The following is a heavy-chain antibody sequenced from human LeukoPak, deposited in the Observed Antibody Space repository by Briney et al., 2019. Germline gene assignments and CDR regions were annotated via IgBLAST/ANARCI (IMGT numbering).Heavy chain of an antibody. Sequence: GASVKVSCKASGGTFSSYAISWVRQAPGQGLEWMGGIIPIFGTANYAQKFQGRVTITADESTSTAYMELSSLRSEDTAVYYCARDSRAVAGFGFDYWGQGTLVTVSS. CDR1: GGTFSSYA. D-gene: IGHD6-19*01. CDR2: IIPIFGTA. CDR3: ARDSRAVAGFGFDY. J-gene: IGHJ4*02. V-gene: IGHV1-69*13.